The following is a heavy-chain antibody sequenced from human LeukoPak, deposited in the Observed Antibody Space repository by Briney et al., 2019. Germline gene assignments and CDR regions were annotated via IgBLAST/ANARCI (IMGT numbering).Heavy chain of an antibody. V-gene: IGHV4-34*01. D-gene: IGHD3-9*01. CDR1: GGSFSGHY. CDR2: INDSGST. J-gene: IGHJ5*02. Sequence: SETLPLTCVVCGGSFSGHYWNWIRQPPGKGLEWIGEINDSGSTNYNPSLKSRVTISVDTSKNQFSLKLSSVTAADTAVYYCAATDILTVNGWFDPWGQGTLVTVSS. CDR3: AATDILTVNGWFDP.